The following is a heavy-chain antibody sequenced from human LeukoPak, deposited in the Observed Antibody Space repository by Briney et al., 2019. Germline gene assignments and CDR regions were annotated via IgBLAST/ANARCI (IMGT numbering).Heavy chain of an antibody. CDR1: RYTLTELS. CDR2: FDPEDGET. CDR3: TRRLDGSGSSGYFDY. V-gene: IGHV1-24*01. D-gene: IGHD3-10*01. J-gene: IGHJ4*02. Sequence: GASVKVSCKVSRYTLTELSMHWVRQAPGKGLEWMGGFDPEDGETIYAQKFQGRVTMTEDTSTDTAYMELSSLRSEDTAVYYCTRRLDGSGSSGYFDYWGQGTLVTVSS.